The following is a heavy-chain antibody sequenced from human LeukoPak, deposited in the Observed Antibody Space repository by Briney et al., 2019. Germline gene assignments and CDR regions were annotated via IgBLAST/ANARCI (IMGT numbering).Heavy chain of an antibody. J-gene: IGHJ4*02. CDR2: INPNSGGT. Sequence: GASVNVSFKASGYTFTGYYMHWVRQAPGQGLEWMGRINPNSGGTNYAQKFQGRVTMTRDTSISTAYMELSRLRSDDTAVYYCARLYSTLFDYWGQGTLVTVSS. CDR3: ARLYSTLFDY. D-gene: IGHD6-13*01. V-gene: IGHV1-2*06. CDR1: GYTFTGYY.